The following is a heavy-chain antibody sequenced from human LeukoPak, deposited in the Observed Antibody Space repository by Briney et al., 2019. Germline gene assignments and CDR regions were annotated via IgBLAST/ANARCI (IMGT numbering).Heavy chain of an antibody. Sequence: GGSLRLSCAASGFTFSSYSMNWVRQAPGKGLEWVSSISSSSSYIYYADSVKGRFTISRDNAKNSLYLQMNSLRAEDTAVYYCARQEERGPIPYYYYMDVWGKGTTVTVPS. CDR3: ARQEERGPIPYYYYMDV. D-gene: IGHD1-26*01. CDR1: GFTFSSYS. CDR2: ISSSSSYI. V-gene: IGHV3-21*01. J-gene: IGHJ6*03.